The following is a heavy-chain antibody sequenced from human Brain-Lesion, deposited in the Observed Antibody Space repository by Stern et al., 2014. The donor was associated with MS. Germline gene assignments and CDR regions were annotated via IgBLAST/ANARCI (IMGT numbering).Heavy chain of an antibody. J-gene: IGHJ4*02. Sequence: VQLVQSGGVVVQPGGSLRLSCAASGFTFGDYAMHWVRQAPGKGLEWVSLITWDGGSTSYTDSVKGRFSISRDNRKSFLYLQMNSLRPEDTALYYCAGGLGFWGRGTLVTVSS. D-gene: IGHD2-21*01. CDR2: ITWDGGST. CDR3: AGGLGF. V-gene: IGHV3-43D*03. CDR1: GFTFGDYA.